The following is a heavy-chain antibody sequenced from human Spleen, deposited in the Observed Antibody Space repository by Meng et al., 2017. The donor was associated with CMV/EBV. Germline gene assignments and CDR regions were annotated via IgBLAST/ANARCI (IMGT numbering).Heavy chain of an antibody. Sequence: GESLKISCVASGFAFNNYDMHWVRQTAEKGLEWVSAITIPGDTYYRDSVKGQFTISRENAKNSVYLQMNTLRVGDTAVYYCVRGVAGCDYWGQGTVVTVSS. V-gene: IGHV3-13*01. CDR2: ITIPGDT. CDR1: GFAFNNYD. J-gene: IGHJ4*02. CDR3: VRGVAGCDY. D-gene: IGHD3-10*01.